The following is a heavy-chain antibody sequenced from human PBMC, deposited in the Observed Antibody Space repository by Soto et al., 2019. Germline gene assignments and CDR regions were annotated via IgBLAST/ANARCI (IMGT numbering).Heavy chain of an antibody. D-gene: IGHD6-6*01. CDR3: AKSRNSKSSIAARRGSRRHYQGMDY. CDR2: ISYDGSNK. Sequence: SGGSLRLSCAASGFTFSSYGMHWVRQAPGKGLEWVAVISYDGSNKYYADSVKGRFTISRDNSKNTLYLQMNSLRAEDTAVYYCAKSRNSKSSIAARRGSRRHYQGMDYWGQGTLVTVSS. J-gene: IGHJ4*02. V-gene: IGHV3-30*18. CDR1: GFTFSSYG.